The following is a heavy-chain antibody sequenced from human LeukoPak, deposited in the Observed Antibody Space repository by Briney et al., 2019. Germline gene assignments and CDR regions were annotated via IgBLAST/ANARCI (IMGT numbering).Heavy chain of an antibody. CDR3: TTSPSFGSSWHTFNY. CDR1: GLTFSSYA. J-gene: IGHJ4*02. CDR2: ISGSGGST. Sequence: GGSLRLSCAVSGLTFSSYAMSWVRQAPGKGPEWVSAISGSGGSTYYADSVKGRFTISRDNSKNTLYLQMNSLRAEDTAVFYCTTSPSFGSSWHTFNYWGQGTLVTVSS. V-gene: IGHV3-23*01. D-gene: IGHD6-13*01.